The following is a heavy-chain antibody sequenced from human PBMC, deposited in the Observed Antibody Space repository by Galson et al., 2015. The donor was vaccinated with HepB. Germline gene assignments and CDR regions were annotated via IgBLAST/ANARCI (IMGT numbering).Heavy chain of an antibody. CDR2: ISSSSSYI. Sequence: SLRLSCAASGFTFSSYSMNWVRQAPGKGLEWVSSISSSSSYIYYADSVEGRFTISRDNAKNSLYLLMNSLRAEDTAVYYCARAPLRYFDWLPVNWFDPWGQGTLVTVSS. V-gene: IGHV3-21*01. D-gene: IGHD3-9*01. J-gene: IGHJ5*02. CDR3: ARAPLRYFDWLPVNWFDP. CDR1: GFTFSSYS.